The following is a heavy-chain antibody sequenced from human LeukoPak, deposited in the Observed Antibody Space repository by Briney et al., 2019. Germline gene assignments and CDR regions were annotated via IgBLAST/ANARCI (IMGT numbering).Heavy chain of an antibody. V-gene: IGHV3-64*01. CDR2: ISSNGGST. Sequence: GGSLRLSCAASGFTFSSYAMHWVRQAPGKGLEYVSAISSNGGSTYYANSVKGRFTISRDNSKNTLYLQMGSLRAEDMAVYYCARVESVGDSSSELSYWGQGTLVTVSS. CDR1: GFTFSSYA. J-gene: IGHJ4*02. CDR3: ARVESVGDSSSELSY. D-gene: IGHD6-13*01.